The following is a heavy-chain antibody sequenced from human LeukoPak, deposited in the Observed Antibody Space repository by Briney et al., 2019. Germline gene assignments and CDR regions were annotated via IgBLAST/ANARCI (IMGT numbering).Heavy chain of an antibody. J-gene: IGHJ6*02. CDR1: GFTFSSYA. V-gene: IGHV3-30-3*01. D-gene: IGHD5-18*01. Sequence: PGGSLRLSCAASGFTFSSYAMHWVRQAPGKGLEWVAVISYDGSNKYYADSVKGRLTISRDNSKNTLYLQMNSLRAEDTAVYYCARDSRTVDTAMVYGMDVWGQGTTVTVSS. CDR3: ARDSRTVDTAMVYGMDV. CDR2: ISYDGSNK.